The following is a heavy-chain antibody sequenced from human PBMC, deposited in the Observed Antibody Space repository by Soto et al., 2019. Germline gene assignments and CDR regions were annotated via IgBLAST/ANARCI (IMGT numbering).Heavy chain of an antibody. CDR1: GGTFSSYP. CDR3: ARDSFDFDRGGAYYGMDV. J-gene: IGHJ6*02. Sequence: QVQLVQSGAEVKKPGSSVTVSCKASGGTFSSYPISWVRQAPGQGLEWMGGLIPMFGTALYAQTFQGRVTISADXXTXTXXMELSSLRSEDTAVYYCARDSFDFDRGGAYYGMDVWGQGTTVTVSS. CDR2: LIPMFGTA. V-gene: IGHV1-69*12. D-gene: IGHD3-9*01.